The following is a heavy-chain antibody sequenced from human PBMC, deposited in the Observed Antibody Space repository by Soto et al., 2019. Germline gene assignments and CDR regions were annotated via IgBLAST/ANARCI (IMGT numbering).Heavy chain of an antibody. Sequence: PVGPLRLSCAASGFTFDDYAMHWVRQAPGKGLEWVSGISWNSNSIGYADSVKGRFTISRDNAKNSLYLQMNSLRAEDTALYYCAKAAGVVNWFDPWGQGTLVTVSS. CDR3: AKAAGVVNWFDP. CDR2: ISWNSNSI. D-gene: IGHD2-8*01. J-gene: IGHJ5*02. V-gene: IGHV3-9*01. CDR1: GFTFDDYA.